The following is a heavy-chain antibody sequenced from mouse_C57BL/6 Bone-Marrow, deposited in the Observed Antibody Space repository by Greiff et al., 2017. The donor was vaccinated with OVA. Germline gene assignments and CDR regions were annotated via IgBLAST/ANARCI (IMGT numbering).Heavy chain of an antibody. V-gene: IGHV6-3*01. D-gene: IGHD3-3*01. CDR2: IRLKSDNYAT. CDR1: GFTFSNYW. CDR3: TEGTGGLHFDY. Sequence: EVKVEESGGGLVQPGGSMKLSCVASGFTFSNYWMNWVRQSPEKGLEWVAQIRLKSDNYATHYAESVKGRFTISRDDSKSSVYLQMNNLSAEDTGIYYCTEGTGGLHFDYWGQGTTLTVSS. J-gene: IGHJ2*01.